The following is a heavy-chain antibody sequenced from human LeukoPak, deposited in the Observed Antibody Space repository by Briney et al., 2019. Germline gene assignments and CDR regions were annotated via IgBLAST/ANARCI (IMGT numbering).Heavy chain of an antibody. CDR3: ARGSWQLAEEVY. J-gene: IGHJ4*02. Sequence: PSETLSLTCTVSGGSISSSSYYWSWIRQPAGKGLEWIGRIYTTGGTQYNPSLKSRVTISVDTSKNQFSLKLSSVTAADTAVYYCARGSWQLAEEVYWGQGTLVTVSS. D-gene: IGHD6-6*01. CDR2: IYTTGGT. CDR1: GGSISSSSYY. V-gene: IGHV4-61*02.